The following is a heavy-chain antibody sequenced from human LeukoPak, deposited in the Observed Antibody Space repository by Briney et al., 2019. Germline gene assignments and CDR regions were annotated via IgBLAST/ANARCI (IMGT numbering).Heavy chain of an antibody. Sequence: GGSLRLSCAASGFTFSSYEMNWVCQGPGQGLEWVSYISSSGSTIYYADSVKGRFTISRDNAKNSLYLQMNSLRAEDTAVYYCARGRLQYFYWGQGTLVTVSS. CDR2: ISSSGSTI. D-gene: IGHD4-11*01. CDR3: ARGRLQYFY. V-gene: IGHV3-48*03. J-gene: IGHJ4*02. CDR1: GFTFSSYE.